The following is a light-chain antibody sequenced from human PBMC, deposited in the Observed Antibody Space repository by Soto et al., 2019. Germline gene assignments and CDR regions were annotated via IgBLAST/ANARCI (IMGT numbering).Light chain of an antibody. V-gene: IGKV3-20*01. J-gene: IGKJ1*01. CDR2: GAS. CDR3: QQYGRSPWT. CDR1: QSVSSSY. Sequence: EIVLTQSPGTLSLSPGDTATLSCRASQSVSSSYLAWYQQKPGQAPGLLIYGASSRATGIPDRFSGSGSGTDFTLTISRLEPEDFAVYYCQQYGRSPWTFGQGTKVDI.